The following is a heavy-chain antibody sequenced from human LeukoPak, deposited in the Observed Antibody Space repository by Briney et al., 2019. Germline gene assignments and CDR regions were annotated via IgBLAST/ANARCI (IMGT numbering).Heavy chain of an antibody. D-gene: IGHD2-21*01. CDR3: AREWVVIGYFDY. Sequence: PSETLSLTCAVYGGSFSGYYWSWIRQPPGKGLEWIGEINHSGSTNYNPSLKSRVTISVDTSKNQFSLKLSSVTAADTAVYYCAREWVVIGYFDYRGQGTLVTVSS. V-gene: IGHV4-34*01. J-gene: IGHJ4*02. CDR1: GGSFSGYY. CDR2: INHSGST.